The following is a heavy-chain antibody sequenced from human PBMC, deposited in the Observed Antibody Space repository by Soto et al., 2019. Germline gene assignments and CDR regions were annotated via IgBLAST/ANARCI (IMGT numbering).Heavy chain of an antibody. CDR3: ARPDFGDYWYFDL. J-gene: IGHJ2*01. D-gene: IGHD4-17*01. CDR2: IIPALGTA. CDR1: GGTFSSHT. Sequence: QDQLVQSGAEVKKPGSSVKVSCKASGGTFSSHTFSWVRQAPGQGLEWMGRIIPALGTATYAQKFQGGVTITADESATTVSMELNSLRSEDTAVYYCARPDFGDYWYFDLWGRGTLVTVSS. V-gene: IGHV1-69*08.